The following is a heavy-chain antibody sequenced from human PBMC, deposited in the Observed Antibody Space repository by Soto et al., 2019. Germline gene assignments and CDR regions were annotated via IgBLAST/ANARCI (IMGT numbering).Heavy chain of an antibody. V-gene: IGHV1-18*01. CDR2: VNTYNGNP. CDR3: ARDSQYSTSWQRFDS. CDR1: GYTFTNYA. D-gene: IGHD6-13*01. Sequence: QVQLVQSGGELKKPGASVKVSCKASGYTFTNYAISWVRQAPGRGLEWMGWVNTYNGNPNYAQIFQGRVTMTTDTSTGTAYMELRSLKSDDSVIYYCARDSQYSTSWQRFDSWGQGTLVTVSS. J-gene: IGHJ4*02.